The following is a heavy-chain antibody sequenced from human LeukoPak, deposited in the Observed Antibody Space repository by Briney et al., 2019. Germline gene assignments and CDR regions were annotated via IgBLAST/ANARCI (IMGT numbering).Heavy chain of an antibody. CDR3: ARGPLKMATIYFDY. J-gene: IGHJ4*02. Sequence: SVKVSCKASGGTFSSYAISWVRQAPGQGLEWMGRIIPIFGTANYAQKFQGRVTITTDESTSTAYMELSSLRSEDTAVYYCARGPLKMATIYFDYWGQGTLVTVSS. CDR2: IIPIFGTA. V-gene: IGHV1-69*05. D-gene: IGHD5-24*01. CDR1: GGTFSSYA.